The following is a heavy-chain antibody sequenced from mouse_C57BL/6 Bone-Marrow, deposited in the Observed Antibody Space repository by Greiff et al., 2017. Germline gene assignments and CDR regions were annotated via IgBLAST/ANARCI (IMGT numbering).Heavy chain of an antibody. Sequence: VQLQQSGPELVKPGASVKISCKASGYTFTDYYMNWVKQSHGKSLEWIGDINPNNGGTSYNQKFKGKATLTVDKSSSTAYMELRSLTSEDSAVYYCLSPLSDWGQGTTLTVSS. CDR2: INPNNGGT. CDR1: GYTFTDYY. V-gene: IGHV1-26*01. CDR3: LSPLSD. J-gene: IGHJ2*01.